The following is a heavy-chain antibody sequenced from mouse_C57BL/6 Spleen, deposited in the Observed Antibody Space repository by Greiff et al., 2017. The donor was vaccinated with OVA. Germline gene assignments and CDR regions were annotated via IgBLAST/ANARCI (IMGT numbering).Heavy chain of an antibody. V-gene: IGHV14-1*01. CDR2: IDPEDGDT. J-gene: IGHJ3*01. CDR1: GFNIKDYS. CDR3: TTEGNDYDWFAY. Sequence: VQLQQSGAELVRPGASVKLSCTASGFNIKDYSMHWVKQRPEQGLEWIGRIDPEDGDTEYAPKFQGKATMTADTSSNTAYLQLSSLTSEDTAVYYCTTEGNDYDWFAYWGQGTLVTVSA. D-gene: IGHD2-4*01.